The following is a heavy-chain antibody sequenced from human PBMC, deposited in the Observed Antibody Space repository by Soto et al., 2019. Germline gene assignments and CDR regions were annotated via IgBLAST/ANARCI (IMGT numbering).Heavy chain of an antibody. J-gene: IGHJ6*03. D-gene: IGHD3-10*01. CDR2: INHSGST. V-gene: IGHV4-34*01. CDR3: ARGGVWGINSEHYYHKEL. CDR1: GGSFSGYY. Sequence: SETLSLTCAVYGGSFSGYYWSWSRQPPWKGLEWIGEINHSGSTNYNPSLKSRVTISVDTSKNQFSLKLSSVTAADTAVYYCARGGVWGINSEHYYHKELWGKRTKVTGFS.